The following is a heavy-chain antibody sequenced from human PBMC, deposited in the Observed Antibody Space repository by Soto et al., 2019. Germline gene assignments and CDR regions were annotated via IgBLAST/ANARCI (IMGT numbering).Heavy chain of an antibody. CDR1: GFTFSSYS. D-gene: IGHD4-17*01. CDR3: ARDWYGDYAFDA. CDR2: ISSSSSYI. Sequence: EVQLVESGGGLVKPGGSLRLSCAASGFTFSSYSMNWVRQAPGKGLEWVSSISSSSSYIYYADSVKGRFTISRDNAKNSLYLQMNSLRAEDTAVYYCARDWYGDYAFDAWGQGTLVTVSS. V-gene: IGHV3-21*01. J-gene: IGHJ5*02.